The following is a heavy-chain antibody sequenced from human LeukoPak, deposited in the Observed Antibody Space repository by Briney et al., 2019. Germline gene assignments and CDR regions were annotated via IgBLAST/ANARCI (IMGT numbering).Heavy chain of an antibody. CDR2: IGYDGSNK. CDR3: AQDSYYYYIDV. V-gene: IGHV3-30*02. J-gene: IGHJ6*03. Sequence: GGSLRLSCAASGFTFRSYGMHWVRQAPGKGLEWVTFIGYDGSNKYYTDSVKGRFTISRDNSRNTLYLQMNSLRAEDTAIYYCAQDSYYYYIDVWGKGTTVTVSS. CDR1: GFTFRSYG.